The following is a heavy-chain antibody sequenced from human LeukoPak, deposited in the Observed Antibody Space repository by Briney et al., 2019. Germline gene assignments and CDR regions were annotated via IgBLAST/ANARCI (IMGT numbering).Heavy chain of an antibody. CDR1: GFTVSSNY. CDR3: ARDVQQLAEEDDAFDI. CDR2: IYSGGST. D-gene: IGHD6-13*01. V-gene: IGHV3-66*01. Sequence: GGSLRLSCAASGFTVSSNYMSWVRQAPGKGLEWVSVIYSGGSTYYADSVKGRFTISRDNSKNTLYLQMNSLRAEDTAVYYCARDVQQLAEEDDAFDIWGQGTMVTVSS. J-gene: IGHJ3*02.